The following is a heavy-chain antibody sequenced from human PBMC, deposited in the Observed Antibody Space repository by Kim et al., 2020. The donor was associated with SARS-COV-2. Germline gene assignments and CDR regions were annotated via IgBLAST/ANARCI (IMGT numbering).Heavy chain of an antibody. V-gene: IGHV1-69*13. CDR2: IVPIFGTA. J-gene: IGHJ6*02. D-gene: IGHD3-9*01. CDR1: GGTFSSYA. Sequence: SVKVSCKASGGTFSSYAISWVRQAPGQGLEWMGGIVPIFGTANYAQKFQGRVTITADESTSTAYMELSSLRSEDTAVYYCASPSYLLRYFDSYGMDVWGQGTTVTVSS. CDR3: ASPSYLLRYFDSYGMDV.